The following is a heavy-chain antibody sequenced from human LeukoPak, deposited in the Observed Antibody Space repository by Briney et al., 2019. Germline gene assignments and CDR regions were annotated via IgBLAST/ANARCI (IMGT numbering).Heavy chain of an antibody. V-gene: IGHV3-21*01. J-gene: IGHJ4*02. CDR2: ISSGSSYI. CDR3: ARDRGSSWYVDY. Sequence: GGSLRLSCAASGLTFSSYSMNWARQAPGKWLEWVSSISSGSSYIYYADSVKGRFTISRDNAKNSLYLQMNSLRAEDTAVYYCARDRGSSWYVDYSGQGALVTVSS. D-gene: IGHD6-13*01. CDR1: GLTFSSYS.